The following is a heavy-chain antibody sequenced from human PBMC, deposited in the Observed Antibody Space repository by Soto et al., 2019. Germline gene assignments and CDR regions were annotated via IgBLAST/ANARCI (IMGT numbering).Heavy chain of an antibody. J-gene: IGHJ6*02. CDR1: GFTFSSYE. D-gene: IGHD3-10*01. CDR2: ISSSGSTI. Sequence: GGSLRLSCAASGFTFSSYEMNWVRQAPGKGLEWVSYISSSGSTIYYADSVKGRFTISRDNAKNSLYLQMNSLRAEDTAVYYCARVLLWFGEQYSDGMDVWGQGTTVTVSS. V-gene: IGHV3-48*03. CDR3: ARVLLWFGEQYSDGMDV.